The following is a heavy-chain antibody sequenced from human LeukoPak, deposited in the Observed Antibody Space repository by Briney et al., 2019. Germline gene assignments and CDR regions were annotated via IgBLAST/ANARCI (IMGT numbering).Heavy chain of an antibody. CDR2: IYTSWST. CDR1: GGSISSYD. J-gene: IGHJ5*02. CDR3: ARDLVAAAFNWFDP. V-gene: IGHV4-4*07. Sequence: PSETLSLTCTVSGGSISSYDWSWIRQPAGKGLEWIGRIYTSWSTNDNPSLKSRVTISVDTSKNQFSLKLSSVTAAATAVYYCARDLVAAAFNWFDPWGQGTLVTVSS. D-gene: IGHD6-13*01.